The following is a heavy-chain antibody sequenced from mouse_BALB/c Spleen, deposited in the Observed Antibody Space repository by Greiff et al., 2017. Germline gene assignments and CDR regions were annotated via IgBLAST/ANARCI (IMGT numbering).Heavy chain of an antibody. CDR1: GFTFSDYG. CDR2: ISNLAYSI. D-gene: IGHD2-1*01. CDR3: ARGGNYDAMDY. Sequence: EVKLVESGGGLVQPGGSRKLSCAASGFTFSDYGMAWVRQAPGKGLEWVAFISNLAYSIYYADTVTGRFTISRENAKNTLYLEMSSLRSEDTAMYYCARGGNYDAMDYWGQGTSVTVSS. J-gene: IGHJ4*01. V-gene: IGHV5-15*02.